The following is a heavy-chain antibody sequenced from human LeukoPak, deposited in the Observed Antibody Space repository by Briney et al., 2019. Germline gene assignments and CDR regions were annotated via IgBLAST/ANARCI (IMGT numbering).Heavy chain of an antibody. CDR1: AFTFSSYT. CDR3: ARDEGYCSANSCYYYGMDV. Sequence: GGSLRPSCAASAFTFSSYTMNWVRQAPGKGLEWVSSITSNSNYKYYVDSVKGRFTISRDNAKNSLYLQMNSLGAEDTAVYYCARDEGYCSANSCYYYGMDVWGQGTTVTVSS. V-gene: IGHV3-21*01. J-gene: IGHJ6*02. D-gene: IGHD2-15*01. CDR2: ITSNSNYK.